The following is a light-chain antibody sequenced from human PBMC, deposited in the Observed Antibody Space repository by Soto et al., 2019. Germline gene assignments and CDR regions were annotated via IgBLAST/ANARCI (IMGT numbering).Light chain of an antibody. CDR3: QQYDNWPPCT. CDR2: DAS. V-gene: IGKV1-33*01. CDR1: QDIATY. Sequence: DIQMTQSPSSLSASVGNRVTITCQASQDIATYLNWYQQKPGKAPNLLIYDASNLETGVPSRFSGGGSGTHFTFTISNLQPEDIATYYCQQYDNWPPCTFGQGTKLEVK. J-gene: IGKJ2*02.